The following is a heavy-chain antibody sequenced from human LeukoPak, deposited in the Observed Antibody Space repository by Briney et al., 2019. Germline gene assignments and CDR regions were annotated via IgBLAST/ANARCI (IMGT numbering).Heavy chain of an antibody. CDR1: GFTFSSYA. V-gene: IGHV3-23*01. CDR2: ISGSGGST. CDR3: AKDDYRTGYPSYYFDF. J-gene: IGHJ4*02. D-gene: IGHD3/OR15-3a*01. Sequence: PGGSLRLSCAASGFTFSSYAMRWVRQAPGKGLEWVSGISGSGGSTYYADSVKGRFTISRDNSKNTLYLQMNILRAEDTAVYYCAKDDYRTGYPSYYFDFWGQGTLVTVSS.